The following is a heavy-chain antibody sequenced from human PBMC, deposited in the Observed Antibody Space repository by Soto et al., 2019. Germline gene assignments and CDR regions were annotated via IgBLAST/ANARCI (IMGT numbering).Heavy chain of an antibody. D-gene: IGHD3-10*01. J-gene: IGHJ3*02. CDR1: GGSIRSYY. CDR3: ATNYGNAFDI. CDR2: IYYSGST. Sequence: SETLSLTCTVSGGSIRSYYWSWIRQPPGKGLEWIGYIYYSGSTNYNPSLKSRVTISVDTSKNQFSLKLRSVTAADTAVYYCATNYGNAFDIWGQGPMVTV. V-gene: IGHV4-59*01.